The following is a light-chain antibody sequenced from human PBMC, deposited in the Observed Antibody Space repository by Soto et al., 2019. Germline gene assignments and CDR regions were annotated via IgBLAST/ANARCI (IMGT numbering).Light chain of an antibody. CDR1: QSVSSSY. J-gene: IGKJ1*01. CDR2: GAS. CDR3: HQYGSSAWT. Sequence: EIVLTQSPGTLSLSPGERATLSCRASQSVSSSYLAWYQQKPGQAPRPLLYGASSRAIGIPARFSGSGSGTDFTLTIIILEAEDFAVYYCHQYGSSAWTFGQGTKVEIK. V-gene: IGKV3-20*01.